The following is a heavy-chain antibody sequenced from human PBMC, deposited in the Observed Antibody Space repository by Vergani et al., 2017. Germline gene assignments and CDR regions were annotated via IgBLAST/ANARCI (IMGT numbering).Heavy chain of an antibody. Sequence: QVQLVESGGGVVQPGRSLRLSCAASGFTFSSYGMHWVRQAPGKGLEWVAVIWYDGSNKYYAYSVKGRFTISRDNSKNTLYLQMNSLRAEDTAVYYCAREVTTAVLDYWGQGTMVTVSS. V-gene: IGHV3-33*01. CDR2: IWYDGSNK. D-gene: IGHD4-17*01. CDR3: AREVTTAVLDY. CDR1: GFTFSSYG. J-gene: IGHJ3*01.